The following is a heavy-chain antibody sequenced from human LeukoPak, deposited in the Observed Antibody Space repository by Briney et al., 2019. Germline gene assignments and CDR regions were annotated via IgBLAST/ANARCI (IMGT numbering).Heavy chain of an antibody. CDR2: IYTGGST. D-gene: IGHD3-3*01. V-gene: IGHV3-53*01. CDR3: ARVNYDFWANYYYGFDV. Sequence: GGSLRLSCAASGFLFSNYWMSWVRQAPGKGLEWVSVIYTGGSTYYADSLKGRFTISRDNSKNTLFLQMNSLRAEDTAVYYCARVNYDFWANYYYGFDVWGQGTTVTVSS. J-gene: IGHJ6*02. CDR1: GFLFSNYW.